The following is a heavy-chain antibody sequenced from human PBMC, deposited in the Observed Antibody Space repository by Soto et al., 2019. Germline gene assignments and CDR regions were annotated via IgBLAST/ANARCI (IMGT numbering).Heavy chain of an antibody. J-gene: IGHJ5*02. CDR3: ARVGDTLSAQRGRWGWFDP. Sequence: EVQLVESGGGLVQPGGFPRLSCAASGFTVSSNYMSWVRQTPGKGLEWVSVIHTDGSTDYADSVKGRFTISRDTSKNTLYLKMNSLRVEDTALYYCARVGDTLSAQRGRWGWFDPWGKGTLVTVSS. D-gene: IGHD2-15*01. V-gene: IGHV3-66*01. CDR2: IHTDGST. CDR1: GFTVSSNY.